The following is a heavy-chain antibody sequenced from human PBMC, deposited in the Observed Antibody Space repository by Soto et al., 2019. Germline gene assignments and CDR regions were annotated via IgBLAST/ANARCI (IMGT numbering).Heavy chain of an antibody. CDR1: GGSFSGYY. Sequence: SETLSLTCAVYGGSFSGYYWSWIRQPPGKGLEWIGEINHSGSTNYNPSLKSRVTISVDTSKNQFSLKLSSVTAADTAVFYCARHSSSGSRNWFDPWGQGTLVTVSS. V-gene: IGHV4-34*01. J-gene: IGHJ5*02. CDR3: ARHSSSGSRNWFDP. D-gene: IGHD6-19*01. CDR2: INHSGST.